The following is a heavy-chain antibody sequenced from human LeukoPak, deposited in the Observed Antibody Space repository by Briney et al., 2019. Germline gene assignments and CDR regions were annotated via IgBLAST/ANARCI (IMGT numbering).Heavy chain of an antibody. J-gene: IGHJ6*02. CDR1: GGTFSSYA. CDR3: ARGVTPYYYYGMDV. Sequence: SVKVSCKASGGTFSSYAISWVRQAPGQGLEWMGGIIPIFGTANYAQKFQGRVTITADESTSTAYMELGSLRSEDTAVYYCARGVTPYYYYGMDVWGQGTTVTVSS. CDR2: IIPIFGTA. D-gene: IGHD2-21*02. V-gene: IGHV1-69*13.